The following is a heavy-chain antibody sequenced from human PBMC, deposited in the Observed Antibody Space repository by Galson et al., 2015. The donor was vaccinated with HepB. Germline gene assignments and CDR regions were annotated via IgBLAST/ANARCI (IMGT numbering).Heavy chain of an antibody. D-gene: IGHD1-26*01. Sequence: SLRLSCAASGFTFSSYAMHWVRQAPGKGLEWVAVISYDGSNKYYADSVKGRFTISRDNSKNTLYLQMNSLRAEDTAVYYCARDSSGSYSGGFDYWGQGTLVTVSS. CDR3: ARDSSGSYSGGFDY. J-gene: IGHJ4*02. CDR2: ISYDGSNK. V-gene: IGHV3-30-3*01. CDR1: GFTFSSYA.